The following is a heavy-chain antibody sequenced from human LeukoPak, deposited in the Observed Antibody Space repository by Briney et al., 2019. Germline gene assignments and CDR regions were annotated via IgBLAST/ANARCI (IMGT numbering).Heavy chain of an antibody. V-gene: IGHV4-39*07. D-gene: IGHD3-10*01. Sequence: SETLSLTCTVSGGSISSSSYYWGWIRQPPGKGLEWIGEINHSGSTNYNPSLKSRVTISVDTSKNQFSLKLSSVTAADTAVYYCASMGFGPLGYWGQGTLVTVSS. CDR2: INHSGST. J-gene: IGHJ4*02. CDR1: GGSISSSSYY. CDR3: ASMGFGPLGY.